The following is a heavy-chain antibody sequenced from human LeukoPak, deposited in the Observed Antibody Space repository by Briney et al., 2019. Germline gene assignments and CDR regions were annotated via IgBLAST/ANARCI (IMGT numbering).Heavy chain of an antibody. J-gene: IGHJ4*02. V-gene: IGHV1-46*01. Sequence: GASVKVSCKASGYTFTNFYIHWVRQAPGLGLEWMGIIHPSGGTTSYAQKFQGRVTLTRDTSTSTVYMEVNSLRSEDTAVYYCARDSSNSIDYWGQGTLVFVSS. CDR1: GYTFTNFY. CDR2: IHPSGGTT. CDR3: ARDSSNSIDY. D-gene: IGHD1-1*01.